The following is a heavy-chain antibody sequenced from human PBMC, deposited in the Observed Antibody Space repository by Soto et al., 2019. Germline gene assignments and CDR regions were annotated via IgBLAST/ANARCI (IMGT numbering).Heavy chain of an antibody. V-gene: IGHV3-64*01. J-gene: IGHJ4*02. CDR2: INTNGGGA. Sequence: HPGGSLRLSCAASGFTFSSYAMHWVRQAPGKGLEYVSSINTNGGGAHYANSVKGRFTISRDNSKNTLYLQMGSLGTEDMAVYYCARQDFGTYFDYWGQGTLVTVSS. CDR1: GFTFSSYA. D-gene: IGHD3-10*01. CDR3: ARQDFGTYFDY.